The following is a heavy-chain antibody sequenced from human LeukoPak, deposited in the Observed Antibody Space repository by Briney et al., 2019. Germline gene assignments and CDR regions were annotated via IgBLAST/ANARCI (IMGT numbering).Heavy chain of an antibody. V-gene: IGHV4-39*07. CDR3: ARGCSGWYRTVYYMDV. Sequence: SETLSLTCTVSGGSISSSSYYWGWIRQPPGKGLEWIGNIYYSGSTYYNPSLKSRVTISVDTSKNQFSLKLSSVTAADTAVYYCARGCSGWYRTVYYMDVWGKGTTVTISS. D-gene: IGHD6-19*01. J-gene: IGHJ6*03. CDR1: GGSISSSSYY. CDR2: IYYSGST.